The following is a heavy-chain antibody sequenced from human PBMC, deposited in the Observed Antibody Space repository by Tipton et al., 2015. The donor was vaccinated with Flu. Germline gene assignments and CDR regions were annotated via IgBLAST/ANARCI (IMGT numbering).Heavy chain of an antibody. V-gene: IGHV1-8*01. CDR3: ARGLVATTKTPDWFDP. D-gene: IGHD5-12*01. CDR2: MNPNSGNT. Sequence: QLVQSGAEVKKPGASVKVSCKASGYTFTSYDINWVRQATGQGLEWMGWMNPNSGNTGYAQKFQGRVTMTRNTSISTAYMELSSLRSEDPAVYSCARGLVATTKTPDWFDPWGQGTLVTVSS. J-gene: IGHJ5*02. CDR1: GYTFTSYD.